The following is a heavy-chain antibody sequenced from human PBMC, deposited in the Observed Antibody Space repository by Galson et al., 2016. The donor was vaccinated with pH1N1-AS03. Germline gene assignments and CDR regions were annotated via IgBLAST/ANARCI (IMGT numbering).Heavy chain of an antibody. V-gene: IGHV3-7*01. CDR2: IRQDGSDK. Sequence: SLRLSCAASGFTFSSSWMSWVRQAPGKGLEWVANIRQDGSDKYYVDSVRGRFTISRDNAKNSLYLQMNSLRAEDTAGYYCVKGGTNFDSWGQGTLVTVSS. D-gene: IGHD1-26*01. J-gene: IGHJ4*02. CDR1: GFTFSSSW. CDR3: VKGGTNFDS.